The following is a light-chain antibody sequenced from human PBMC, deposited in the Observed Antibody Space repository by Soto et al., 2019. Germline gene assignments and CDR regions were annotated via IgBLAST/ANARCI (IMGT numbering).Light chain of an antibody. J-gene: IGKJ4*01. CDR1: QSVTSSY. V-gene: IGKV3-20*01. CDR3: QQYGSSPLT. CDR2: GAS. Sequence: EIVLTQSPGTLSLSPGERASLSCRASQSVTSSYLAWYQQKPGQAPSLLIYGASSRATGIPDRFSGSGSGTDFTLTISRLEPEDFAVYYCQQYGSSPLTFGGGTNVDIK.